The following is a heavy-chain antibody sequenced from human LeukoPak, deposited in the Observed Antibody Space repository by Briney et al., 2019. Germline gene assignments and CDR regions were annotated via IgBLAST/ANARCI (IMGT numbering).Heavy chain of an antibody. CDR2: ISSSSSST. CDR1: GLTFSSYS. J-gene: IGHJ4*02. D-gene: IGHD1-1*01. Sequence: GGSLRLSCAASGLTFSSYSMNWVRQAPGKGLEWVSSISSSSSSTYYADSVKGRFTISRDNAKNSLYLQMNSLRAEDTAVYYCARVLGTTAIDYWGQGTLVTVSS. CDR3: ARVLGTTAIDY. V-gene: IGHV3-21*01.